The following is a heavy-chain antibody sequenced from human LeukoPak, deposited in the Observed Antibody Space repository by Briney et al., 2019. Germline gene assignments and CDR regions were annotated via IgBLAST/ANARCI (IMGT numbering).Heavy chain of an antibody. CDR2: ISAYNGNT. CDR1: GYTFTSYG. V-gene: IGHV1-18*01. D-gene: IGHD3-22*01. Sequence: GASVKVSCKASGYTFTSYGISWVRQAPGQGLEWMGWISAYNGNTNYAQKLQGRVTMTTDTSTSTAYMELRSLRSDDTAVYYCARDRYYDSSVDAFDIWGQGTMVTVSS. CDR3: ARDRYYDSSVDAFDI. J-gene: IGHJ3*02.